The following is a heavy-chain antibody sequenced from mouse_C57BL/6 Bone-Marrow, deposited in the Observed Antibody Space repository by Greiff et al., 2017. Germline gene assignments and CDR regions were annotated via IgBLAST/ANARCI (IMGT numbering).Heavy chain of an antibody. J-gene: IGHJ1*03. Sequence: VQLQQPGAELVKPGASVKLSCKASGYTFTSYWMQWVKQRPGQGLEWIGEIDPSDSYTNYNQKFKGKATLNVDTSSSTAYMQLSSLTSEDSAVYYCADYYGSSYPYWYFDVWGTGTTVTVSS. CDR2: IDPSDSYT. V-gene: IGHV1-50*01. CDR3: ADYYGSSYPYWYFDV. CDR1: GYTFTSYW. D-gene: IGHD1-1*01.